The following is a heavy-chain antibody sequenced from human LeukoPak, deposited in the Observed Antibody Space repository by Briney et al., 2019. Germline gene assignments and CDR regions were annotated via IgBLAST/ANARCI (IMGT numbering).Heavy chain of an antibody. CDR1: GFTFSSYE. Sequence: GGSLRLSCAASGFTFSSYELNWVRQAPGKGLEWVSYISGSATVIYYADSVKGRFTISRDNTKNSLFLQLSRLRAEDTAVYYCVREGVGYSYGYAYWGQGTLVPVSS. D-gene: IGHD5-18*01. J-gene: IGHJ4*02. CDR2: ISGSATVI. CDR3: VREGVGYSYGYAY. V-gene: IGHV3-48*03.